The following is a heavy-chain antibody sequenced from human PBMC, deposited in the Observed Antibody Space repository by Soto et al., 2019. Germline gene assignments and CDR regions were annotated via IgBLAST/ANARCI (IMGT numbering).Heavy chain of an antibody. V-gene: IGHV1-2*04. Sequence: ASVKVSCKASGYTFTGHYIHWVRQAPGQGLEWMGWINPNSGGTKFAQKFQGWVTMTRDTSISTAHMELSRLRSDDTAVFYCAREYVRITFGGGDFYYGMDVWGQGTTVTVSS. D-gene: IGHD3-10*01. CDR3: AREYVRITFGGGDFYYGMDV. CDR2: INPNSGGT. J-gene: IGHJ6*02. CDR1: GYTFTGHY.